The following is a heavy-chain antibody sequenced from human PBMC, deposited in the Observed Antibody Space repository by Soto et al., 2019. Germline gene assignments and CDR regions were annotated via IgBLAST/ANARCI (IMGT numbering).Heavy chain of an antibody. D-gene: IGHD3-16*01. CDR2: IYYSGST. Sequence: QVQLQESGPGLVKPSQTLSLTCTVSGGSISSGGYYWSWIRQHPGKGLEWIGYIYYSGSTAYNSSLKSRVTMSVDTSKNQLSLRLSSVTAADTAVYYCASPTLGAFDIWGQGTMVTVSS. J-gene: IGHJ3*02. V-gene: IGHV4-31*03. CDR3: ASPTLGAFDI. CDR1: GGSISSGGYY.